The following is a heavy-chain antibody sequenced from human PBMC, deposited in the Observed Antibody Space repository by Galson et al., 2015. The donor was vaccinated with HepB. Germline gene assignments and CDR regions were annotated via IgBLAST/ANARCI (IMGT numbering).Heavy chain of an antibody. Sequence: SVKVSCKASGYTFSNYDINWVRQATGQGLEWLGWMHPHSGNTGYAQKFQGRVTMTRNTSISTAYMEVSSLRSEDTAVYHCATSITLRGVVGDGWGQGTLVTVSS. V-gene: IGHV1-8*01. D-gene: IGHD3-16*01. J-gene: IGHJ4*02. CDR3: ATSITLRGVVGDG. CDR2: MHPHSGNT. CDR1: GYTFSNYD.